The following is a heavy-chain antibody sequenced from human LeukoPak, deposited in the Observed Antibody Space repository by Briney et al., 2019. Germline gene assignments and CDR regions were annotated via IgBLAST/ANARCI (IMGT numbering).Heavy chain of an antibody. V-gene: IGHV1-18*01. CDR3: SRAGSGIGWYFDY. CDR2: INPYNGNT. D-gene: IGHD6-19*01. CDR1: GYDFTSVG. J-gene: IGHJ4*02. Sequence: ASVKVSCKASGYDFTSVGITWVRQAPGQGLEWMGWINPYNGNTRYVQNFQGRVTMTTDTSTSTAYMELRSLRFDDTAVYYCSRAGSGIGWYFDYWGQGTLVTVSS.